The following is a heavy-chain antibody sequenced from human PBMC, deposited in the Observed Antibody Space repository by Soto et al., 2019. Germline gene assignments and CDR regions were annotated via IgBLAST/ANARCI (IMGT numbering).Heavy chain of an antibody. Sequence: GRSLRLSCAASGFTFGTYAMGWVRQAPGKGLEWVSSISGSGGGTYYADSVKGRFTISRDNPKNTLYLQMNSLRVEDTAVYYCAKDEGRITMVRGVLGYFDYWGQGALVTVSS. D-gene: IGHD3-10*01. CDR1: GFTFGTYA. CDR3: AKDEGRITMVRGVLGYFDY. V-gene: IGHV3-23*01. J-gene: IGHJ4*02. CDR2: ISGSGGGT.